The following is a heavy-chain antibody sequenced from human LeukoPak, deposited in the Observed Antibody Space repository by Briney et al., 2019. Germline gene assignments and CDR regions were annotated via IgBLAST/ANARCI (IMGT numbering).Heavy chain of an antibody. D-gene: IGHD6-19*01. CDR1: GFTFSSYE. J-gene: IGHJ6*02. CDR3: ARVGRSSGWYGYYYGMDV. Sequence: PGGSLRLSCAASGFTFSSYEMNWVRQAPGKGLEWVSYISSSGSTIYYADSVKGGFTISRDNAKNSLYLQMNSLRAEDTAVYYCARVGRSSGWYGYYYGMDVWGQGTTVTVSS. V-gene: IGHV3-48*03. CDR2: ISSSGSTI.